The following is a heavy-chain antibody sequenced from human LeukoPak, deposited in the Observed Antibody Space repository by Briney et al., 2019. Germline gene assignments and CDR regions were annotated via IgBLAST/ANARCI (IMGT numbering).Heavy chain of an antibody. CDR3: ARHWGGHWGLIDD. CDR2: ISYRGST. Sequence: SETLSLTCTVSGVSISTYYWSWIRQPPGEGLEWIGHISYRGSTNCNPSLKSRVTISVDTPKNQFSLKLTSVTAADTAVYYCARHWGGHWGLIDDWGQGTLVTVSS. V-gene: IGHV4-59*08. D-gene: IGHD7-27*01. CDR1: GVSISTYY. J-gene: IGHJ4*02.